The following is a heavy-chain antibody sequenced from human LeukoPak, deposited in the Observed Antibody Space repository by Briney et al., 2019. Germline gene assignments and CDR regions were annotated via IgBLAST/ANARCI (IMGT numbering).Heavy chain of an antibody. Sequence: GGSLRLSCEASGFTFSRYWMHWVRQAPGKGLVWVSRIKSDGKTNYADSVKGRFTIPRDNAKNTVSLQMDSLRAEDTGVYYCARAPSEVGGYYPEYFRHWGQGTLVTVSS. CDR1: GFTFSRYW. CDR2: IKSDGKT. CDR3: ARAPSEVGGYYPEYFRH. D-gene: IGHD3-22*01. V-gene: IGHV3-74*01. J-gene: IGHJ1*01.